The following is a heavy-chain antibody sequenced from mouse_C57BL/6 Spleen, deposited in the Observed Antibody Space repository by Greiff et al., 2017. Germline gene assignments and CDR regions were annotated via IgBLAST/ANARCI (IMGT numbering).Heavy chain of an antibody. J-gene: IGHJ2*01. CDR1: GFTFSSYG. D-gene: IGHD1-1*01. V-gene: IGHV5-6*01. CDR2: ISSGGSYT. CDR3: ARQDTTVVATVDY. Sequence: EVHLVESGGDLVKPGGSLKLSCAASGFTFSSYGMSWVRQTPDKRLEWVATISSGGSYTYYPDSVKGRFTISRDKAKNTLYLQMSSLKSEDTAMYYCARQDTTVVATVDYWGQGTTLTVSS.